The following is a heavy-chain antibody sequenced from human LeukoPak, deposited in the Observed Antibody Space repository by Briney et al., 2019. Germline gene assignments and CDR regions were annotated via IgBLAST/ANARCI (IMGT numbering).Heavy chain of an antibody. D-gene: IGHD3-16*01. CDR1: GGSFTGLF. V-gene: IGHV4-34*01. CDR2: INHFGST. CDR3: AKLPINRFYYDSEFS. Sequence: SDTLSLTCVVNGGSFTGLFWSWIRQAPGKGLEWIGEINHFGSTNYSPSFKSRVTMSVDASKNQFFLNLSSVTAADTAVYYCAKLPINRFYYDSEFSWGQGTLVTVSS. J-gene: IGHJ5*02.